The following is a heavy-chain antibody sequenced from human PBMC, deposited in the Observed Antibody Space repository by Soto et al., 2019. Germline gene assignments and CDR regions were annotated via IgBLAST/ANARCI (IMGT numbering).Heavy chain of an antibody. D-gene: IGHD6-13*01. CDR3: ARERGKRVAAALYVGAFDI. V-gene: IGHV1-69*01. J-gene: IGHJ3*02. CDR1: GGTFSSYA. CDR2: IIPIFGTA. Sequence: QVQLVQSGAEVKKPGSSVKVSCKASGGTFSSYAISWVRQAPGQGLEWMGGIIPIFGTANYAQKFQGRVTITADESTSTAYMELSSLRSEDTAVYYCARERGKRVAAALYVGAFDIWGQGTMVTVSS.